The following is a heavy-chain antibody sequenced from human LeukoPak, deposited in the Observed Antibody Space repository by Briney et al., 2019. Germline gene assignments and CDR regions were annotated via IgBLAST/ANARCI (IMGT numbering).Heavy chain of an antibody. CDR2: TYYRSKWFN. CDR1: GDSVSSNRAA. J-gene: IGHJ3*02. CDR3: AREGPAFDI. Sequence: SQTLSLTCGISGDSVSSNRAAWNWIRQSPSRGLEWLGKTYYRSKWFNDYAVSVKGRITINPETSKNQFSPQLNSVTPEDTAVYYCAREGPAFDIWGQGTMVTVSS. V-gene: IGHV6-1*01.